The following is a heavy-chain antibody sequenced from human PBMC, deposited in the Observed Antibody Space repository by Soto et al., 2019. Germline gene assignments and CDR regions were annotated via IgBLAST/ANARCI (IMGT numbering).Heavy chain of an antibody. Sequence: PGESLKISCKASGYSFTSYWIGWVRQMPGKGLEWMGIIYPGDSDTRYSPSFQGQVTISADKSISTAYLQWSSLKASDTAMYYCARTSAAGKYYYGMDVWGQGTTVTV. D-gene: IGHD6-13*01. CDR3: ARTSAAGKYYYGMDV. CDR1: GYSFTSYW. J-gene: IGHJ6*02. CDR2: IYPGDSDT. V-gene: IGHV5-51*01.